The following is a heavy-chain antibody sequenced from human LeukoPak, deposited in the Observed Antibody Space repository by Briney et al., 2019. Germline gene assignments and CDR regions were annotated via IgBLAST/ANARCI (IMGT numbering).Heavy chain of an antibody. J-gene: IGHJ5*02. CDR2: VFFSGNT. CDR3: ASGESGYYT. V-gene: IGHV4-39*01. CDR1: GGFINTGRYY. D-gene: IGHD3-3*01. Sequence: SETLSLTCTVSGGFINTGRYYWAWIRQPPGKGLDWIGNVFFSGNTHYNPSLKSLVIMSVDAAKNEVSLKLSSVTAADTAVYYCASGESGYYTWGQGTLVTVSS.